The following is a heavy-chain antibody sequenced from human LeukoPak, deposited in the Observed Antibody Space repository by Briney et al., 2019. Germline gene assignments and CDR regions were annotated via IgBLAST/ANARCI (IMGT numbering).Heavy chain of an antibody. CDR3: ARGNYYGSGSYYVY. D-gene: IGHD3-10*01. V-gene: IGHV3-11*04. CDR1: GFTFSDYN. Sequence: GGSLRLSCAASGFTFSDYNMRWIRQAPGKGLEWVSYISSSSSTIYYADSVKGRFTISRDNAKNSLYLQMNSLRAEDTAVYYCARGNYYGSGSYYVYWGQGTLVTVSS. CDR2: ISSSSSTI. J-gene: IGHJ4*02.